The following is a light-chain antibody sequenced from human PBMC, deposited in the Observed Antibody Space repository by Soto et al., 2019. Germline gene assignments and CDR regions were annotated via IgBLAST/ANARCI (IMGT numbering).Light chain of an antibody. V-gene: IGKV3-20*01. Sequence: EIVLTQSPGTLSLSPGERATLSCRASQSVSSGYLAWYQQRPGRAPRLLIYAASSRATGIPDRFSGSGSGTDFTLTISRLEPEDFAVYYCQQYSDSVGTFGQGTKVEIK. J-gene: IGKJ1*01. CDR2: AAS. CDR3: QQYSDSVGT. CDR1: QSVSSGY.